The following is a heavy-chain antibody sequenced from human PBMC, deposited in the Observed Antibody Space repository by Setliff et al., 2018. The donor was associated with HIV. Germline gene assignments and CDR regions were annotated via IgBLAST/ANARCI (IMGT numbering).Heavy chain of an antibody. V-gene: IGHV1-2*02. J-gene: IGHJ4*02. CDR3: AREGSPIYYFDY. CDR2: INVNSGGT. D-gene: IGHD3-10*01. CDR1: GYLFTGYY. Sequence: ASVKVSCKASGYLFTGYYMHWVRQAPGQGLEWMGWINVNSGGTKYAQKFQGRVTMTRDTSISTAYMEVSSLRSDDTAVYYCAREGSPIYYFDYWSQGTLVTGS.